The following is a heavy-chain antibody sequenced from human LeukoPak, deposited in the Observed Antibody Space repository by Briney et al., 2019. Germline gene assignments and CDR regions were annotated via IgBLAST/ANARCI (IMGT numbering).Heavy chain of an antibody. CDR1: GGTFSSYA. CDR3: ARDGGTGSSSY. V-gene: IGHV1-69*04. J-gene: IGHJ4*02. D-gene: IGHD6-6*01. Sequence: SVKVSCKASGGTFSSYAISWVRQAPGQGLEWMGRIIPIFGIANYAQKFQGRVTITADTSTSTAYMELSSPRSEATAVYYCARDGGTGSSSYWGQGTLVTVSS. CDR2: IIPIFGIA.